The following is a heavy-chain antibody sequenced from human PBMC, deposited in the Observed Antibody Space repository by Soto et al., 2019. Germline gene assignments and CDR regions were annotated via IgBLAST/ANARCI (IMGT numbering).Heavy chain of an antibody. J-gene: IGHJ6*02. CDR1: GASISGNYF. D-gene: IGHD3-9*01. Sequence: QVQLQESGPGLVKPSQTLSLTCTVSGASISGNYFWSWVRQHPEKGLEWIGHIHYSGSTSYKASLMSRLTISIDTSKNQFSLKMTSMTAADTALYYCVRVSPDFRSFDWFREEEDYYHAMDVWGQGTTVTVSS. CDR2: IHYSGST. V-gene: IGHV4-31*03. CDR3: VRVSPDFRSFDWFREEEDYYHAMDV.